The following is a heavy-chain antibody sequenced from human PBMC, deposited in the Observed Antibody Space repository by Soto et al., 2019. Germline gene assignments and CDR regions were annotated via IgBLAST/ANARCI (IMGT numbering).Heavy chain of an antibody. D-gene: IGHD3-22*01. J-gene: IGHJ4*02. CDR3: ARLGYYDSSGYYVGY. CDR2: IYYSGST. V-gene: IGHV4-61*08. CDR1: GGSISSGGYS. Sequence: PSETLSLTCAVSGGSISSGGYSWSWIRQPPGKGLEWIGYIYYSGSTNYNPSLKSRVTISVDTSKNQFSLKLSSVTAADTAVYYCARLGYYDSSGYYVGYWGQGTLVTVSS.